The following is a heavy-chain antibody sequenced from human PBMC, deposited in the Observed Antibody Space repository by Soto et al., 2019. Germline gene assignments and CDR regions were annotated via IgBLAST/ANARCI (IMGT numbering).Heavy chain of an antibody. J-gene: IGHJ6*02. D-gene: IGHD3-10*01. CDR3: ARHGTWLGEHYYYYSGMDV. Sequence: GESLKISCKGSGYNFTTYWISWVRQMPGKGLEWMGKIDLRDSYSNYGPSFQGHVTVSTDKSITTAYLQWSSLKASDTAMYYCARHGTWLGEHYYYYSGMDVWGQGTTVTVSS. CDR1: GYNFTTYW. CDR2: IDLRDSYS. V-gene: IGHV5-10-1*01.